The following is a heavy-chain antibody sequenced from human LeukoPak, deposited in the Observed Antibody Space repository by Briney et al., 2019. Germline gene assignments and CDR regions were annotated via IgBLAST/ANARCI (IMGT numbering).Heavy chain of an antibody. V-gene: IGHV5-51*01. CDR3: ARLISGNWGDGFDV. D-gene: IGHD3-10*01. Sequence: GESLKISCEASGYIFTNNWIGWVRQMPGKGLEWMGIIYPSTSEAGYGPSFQGQVTFSVDKSITTAYLQWSSLKASDTAIYYCARLISGNWGDGFDVWGQGTLVTVSS. CDR1: GYIFTNNW. CDR2: IYPSTSEA. J-gene: IGHJ3*01.